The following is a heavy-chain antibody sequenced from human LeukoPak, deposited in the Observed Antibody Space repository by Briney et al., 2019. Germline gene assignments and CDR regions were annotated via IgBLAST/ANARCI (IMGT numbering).Heavy chain of an antibody. CDR1: GFTVSSKY. CDR3: AREGVRPYYYDSSGYYGPLDY. J-gene: IGHJ4*02. V-gene: IGHV3-30-3*01. Sequence: GGSLRLSCAASGFTVSSKYMSWVRQAPGKGLEWVAVISYDGSNKYYADSVKGRFTISRDNSKNTLYLQMNSLRAEDTAVYYCAREGVRPYYYDSSGYYGPLDYWGQGTLVTVPS. CDR2: ISYDGSNK. D-gene: IGHD3-22*01.